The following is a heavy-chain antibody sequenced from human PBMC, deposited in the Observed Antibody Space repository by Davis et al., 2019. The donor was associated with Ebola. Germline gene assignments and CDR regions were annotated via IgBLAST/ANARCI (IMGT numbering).Heavy chain of an antibody. J-gene: IGHJ4*02. CDR2: IYYSGST. CDR3: ARQRFLEWCHFDY. Sequence: SETLSLTCSVSGGSISNDYWSWIRQPPGKGLEWIGSIYYSGSTYYNPSLKSRVTISVDTSKNQFSLKLSSVTAADTAVYYCARQRFLEWCHFDYWGQGTLVTVSS. V-gene: IGHV4-59*05. CDR1: GGSISNDY. D-gene: IGHD3-3*01.